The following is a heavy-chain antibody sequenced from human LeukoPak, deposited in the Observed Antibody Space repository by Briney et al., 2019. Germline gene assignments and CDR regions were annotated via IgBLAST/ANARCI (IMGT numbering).Heavy chain of an antibody. CDR1: GSSISGYY. CDR3: ARHLAGSGYQALDF. J-gene: IGHJ4*02. D-gene: IGHD3-22*01. Sequence: SETLSLTCAVSGSSISGYYWSWIRQPPEKGLEWIAYVYYSGNTNYNPSLKSRVTISMDTSKNHFSLTLNSVTAADTAIYYCARHLAGSGYQALDFWGQGTLASVSS. V-gene: IGHV4-59*08. CDR2: VYYSGNT.